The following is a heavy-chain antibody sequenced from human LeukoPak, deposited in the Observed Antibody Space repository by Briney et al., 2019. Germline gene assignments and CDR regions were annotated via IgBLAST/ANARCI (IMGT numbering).Heavy chain of an antibody. CDR1: GFTFSDYY. J-gene: IGHJ5*02. Sequence: PGGSLRLSCAASGFTFSDYYMSWIRQAPGKELEWVSYISSSGSTIYYADSVKGRFTISRDNAKNSLYLQMNSLRAEDTAVYYCARDRQRLQQRIWFDPWGQGTLVTVSS. CDR3: ARDRQRLQQRIWFDP. D-gene: IGHD1/OR15-1a*01. CDR2: ISSSGSTI. V-gene: IGHV3-11*01.